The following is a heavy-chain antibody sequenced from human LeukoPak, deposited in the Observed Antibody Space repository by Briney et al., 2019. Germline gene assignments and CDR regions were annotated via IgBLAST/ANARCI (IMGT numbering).Heavy chain of an antibody. Sequence: GGSLRLSRAASGFTFSTYGMHWVRQAPGKGLEWVAFIRFDGSNKYYADSVKGRFTISRDNSKSTLYLQMNSLRPEDTAVYYCAKDTHSGYYNPWGQGTLVTVSS. CDR2: IRFDGSNK. CDR1: GFTFSTYG. D-gene: IGHD5-12*01. V-gene: IGHV3-30*02. J-gene: IGHJ5*02. CDR3: AKDTHSGYYNP.